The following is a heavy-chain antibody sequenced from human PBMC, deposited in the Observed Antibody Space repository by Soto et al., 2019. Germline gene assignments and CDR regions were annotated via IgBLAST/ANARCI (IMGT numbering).Heavy chain of an antibody. CDR3: ARHDTTGGWFDELDL. V-gene: IGHV5-10-1*01. CDR1: SFRLTSHW. D-gene: IGHD1-1*01. J-gene: IGHJ5*02. Sequence: PGESLKISCKASSFRLTSHWISWVRQMPGKGLEWMGRIDPMDSQTRYNPSFEGHVVMSVDKSINISYLQWSALEASDTALYFCARHDTTGGWFDELDLRGQGTLVTVSS. CDR2: IDPMDSQT.